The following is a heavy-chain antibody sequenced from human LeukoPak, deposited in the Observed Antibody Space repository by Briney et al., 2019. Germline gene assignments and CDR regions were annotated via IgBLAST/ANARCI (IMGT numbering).Heavy chain of an antibody. CDR3: ARSYYDFWSGYYTLYFDY. V-gene: IGHV4-34*01. CDR2: INHSGST. J-gene: IGHJ4*02. D-gene: IGHD3-3*01. Sequence: SETLSPTCAVYGGSFSGYYWSWIRQPPGKGLEWIGEINHSGSTNYNPSLKSRVTISVDTSKNQFSLKLSSVTAADTAVYYCARSYYDFWSGYYTLYFDYWGQGTLVTVSS. CDR1: GGSFSGYY.